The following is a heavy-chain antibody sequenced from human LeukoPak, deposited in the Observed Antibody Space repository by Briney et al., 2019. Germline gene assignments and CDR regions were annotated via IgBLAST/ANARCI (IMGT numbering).Heavy chain of an antibody. CDR1: GGSINGYY. D-gene: IGHD6-13*01. V-gene: IGHV4-4*07. J-gene: IGHJ5*02. CDR2: IYNSESI. CDR3: ARDRSSSYTRDLFDP. Sequence: PSETLSLTCTVSGGSINGYYWSWIRQPAGKGLEWIGRIYNSESINYNPSLKSRVTMSIDTSKSQFSLKLNSVTAADTAVYYCARDRSSSYTRDLFDPWGQGALVTVSS.